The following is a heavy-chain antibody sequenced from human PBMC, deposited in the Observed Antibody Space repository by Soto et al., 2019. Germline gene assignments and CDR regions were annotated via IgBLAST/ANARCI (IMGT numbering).Heavy chain of an antibody. V-gene: IGHV3-30*18. CDR1: GFTFSSYG. J-gene: IGHJ4*02. D-gene: IGHD6-13*01. Sequence: QVQLVESGGGVVQPGRSLRLSCAASGFTFSSYGMHWVRQAPGKGLEWVAVIPYDGSNKYYADSVKGRFTISRDNSKNTLYLQMNSLRAEDTAVYYCAKGRVGSSWYVLFDYWGQGTLVTVSS. CDR3: AKGRVGSSWYVLFDY. CDR2: IPYDGSNK.